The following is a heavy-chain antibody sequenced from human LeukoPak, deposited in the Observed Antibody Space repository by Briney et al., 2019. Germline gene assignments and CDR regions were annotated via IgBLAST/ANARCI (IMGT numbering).Heavy chain of an antibody. CDR2: IRYDGSSK. CDR1: GFTFSSYG. J-gene: IGHJ3*02. CDR3: AKDISSTITFDI. V-gene: IGHV3-30*02. D-gene: IGHD2-2*01. Sequence: PRGSLRLSCAASGFTFSSYGMHWVRQAPGKGLEWVAFIRYDGSSKYYADSVKGRFTISRDNSKNTLYLQMNSLRAEDTAVYYCAKDISSTITFDIWGQGTMVTVSS.